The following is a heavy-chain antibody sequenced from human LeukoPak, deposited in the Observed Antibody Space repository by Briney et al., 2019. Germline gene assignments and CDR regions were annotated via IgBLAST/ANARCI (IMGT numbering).Heavy chain of an antibody. CDR1: GGSISSYY. V-gene: IGHV4-4*07. Sequence: SETLSLTCTVSGGSISSYYWSWIRQPAGKGLEWIGRIYTSGSTNYNPSLKSRVTMSVDTSKNQFSLKLSSVTAADTAVYYCARGAYYYGSGSYYGTRFDPWGQRTLVTVSS. CDR3: ARGAYYYGSGSYYGTRFDP. CDR2: IYTSGST. D-gene: IGHD3-10*01. J-gene: IGHJ5*02.